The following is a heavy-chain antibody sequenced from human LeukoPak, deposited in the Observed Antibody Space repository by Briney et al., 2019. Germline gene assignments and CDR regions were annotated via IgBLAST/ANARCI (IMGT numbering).Heavy chain of an antibody. CDR3: ARDFYSSGWSYFDY. D-gene: IGHD6-19*01. Sequence: ASVKVSCKTSANTFSNYGISWVRQAPGQGLEWMGWISADNGNTNYAQKFHGRVTMTTDTSTRTAYMELRSLRSDDTAVYYCARDFYSSGWSYFDYWGQGTLVTVSS. J-gene: IGHJ4*02. CDR1: ANTFSNYG. V-gene: IGHV1-18*01. CDR2: ISADNGNT.